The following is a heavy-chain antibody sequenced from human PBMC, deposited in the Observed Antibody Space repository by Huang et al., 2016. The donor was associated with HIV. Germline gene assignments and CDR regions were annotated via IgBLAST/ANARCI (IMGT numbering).Heavy chain of an antibody. CDR3: AGGQGGYYYYYMDV. J-gene: IGHJ6*03. Sequence: QVQLQQWGAGLFRPSETLSLTCAVYGGSLSGYYGTWLRQPPGKGLGGIGEINPCESTNYNPSRKSRVTMSVDTSRNQFSLTLTAVTAADTAVYYCAGGQGGYYYYYMDVWGKGTTVTVSS. CDR1: GGSLSGYY. CDR2: INPCEST. V-gene: IGHV4-34*01.